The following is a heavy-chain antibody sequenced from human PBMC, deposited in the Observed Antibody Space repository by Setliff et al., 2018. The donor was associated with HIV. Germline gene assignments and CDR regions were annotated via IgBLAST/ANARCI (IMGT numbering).Heavy chain of an antibody. D-gene: IGHD2-2*01. Sequence: GASVKVSCKASGYTFTSYYMHWVRQAPGQGLEWMGTLNPSGGSTSYAQKFQGRVTMTRDTSTSTVYMELSSLRSEDTAVYYCARDCSSTSCPGSFNYYYYYHYMDVWGKGTTVTV. CDR3: ARDCSSTSCPGSFNYYYYYHYMDV. CDR2: LNPSGGST. V-gene: IGHV1-46*03. CDR1: GYTFTSYY. J-gene: IGHJ6*03.